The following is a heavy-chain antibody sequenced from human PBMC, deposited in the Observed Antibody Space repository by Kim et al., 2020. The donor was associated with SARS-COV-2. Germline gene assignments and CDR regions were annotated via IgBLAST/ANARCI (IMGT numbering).Heavy chain of an antibody. CDR2: ISSSGSTI. V-gene: IGHV3-48*03. CDR1: GFTFSSYE. D-gene: IGHD3-9*01. J-gene: IGHJ6*02. Sequence: GGSLRLSCAASGFTFSSYEMNWVRQAPGKWLEWVSYISSSGSTIYYADSVKGRFTISRDNAKNSLYLQMNSLRAEDTAVYYCALYDIWLDVWGQGTTVTVSS. CDR3: ALYDIWLDV.